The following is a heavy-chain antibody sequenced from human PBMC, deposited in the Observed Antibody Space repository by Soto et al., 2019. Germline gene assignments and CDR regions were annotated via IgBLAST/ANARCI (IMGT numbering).Heavy chain of an antibody. CDR3: AKDQGGAYSSGWYFQH. J-gene: IGHJ1*01. V-gene: IGHV3-30*18. CDR1: GFTFSSYG. CDR2: ISYDGSNK. Sequence: GGSLRLSCAASGFTFSSYGMHWVRQAPGKGLEWVAVISYDGSNKYYADSVKGRFTISTDNSKNTLFLQMNSLRAEDKAVYYCAKDQGGAYSSGWYFQHWGQGTLVTVSS. D-gene: IGHD6-19*01.